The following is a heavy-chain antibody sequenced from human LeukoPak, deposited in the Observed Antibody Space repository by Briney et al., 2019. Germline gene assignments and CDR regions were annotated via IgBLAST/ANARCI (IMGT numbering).Heavy chain of an antibody. CDR2: INPNSGGT. CDR3: AREGPPEITMVRGYYMDV. J-gene: IGHJ6*03. V-gene: IGHV1-2*02. D-gene: IGHD3-10*01. CDR1: GYTFTDYY. Sequence: ASVKVSCKTSGYTFTDYYMHWVRQAPGQGLEWMGWINPNSGGTNYAQKFQGRVTMTRDTSISTAYMELSRLRSDDTAVYYCAREGPPEITMVRGYYMDVWGKGTTVTVSS.